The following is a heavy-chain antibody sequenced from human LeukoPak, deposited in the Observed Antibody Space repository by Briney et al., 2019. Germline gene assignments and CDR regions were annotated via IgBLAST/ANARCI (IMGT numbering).Heavy chain of an antibody. CDR1: GFTFSSYD. D-gene: IGHD5-18*01. J-gene: IGHJ4*02. Sequence: PGGSLRLSCAASGFTFSSYDMHWVRQATGKGLEWVSAIGTAGDTYYPGSVKGRFTISRENAKNSLYLQMNSLRAEDTAVYYCARRRTARAFDYWGQGTLVTVSS. CDR3: ARRRTARAFDY. V-gene: IGHV3-13*01. CDR2: IGTAGDT.